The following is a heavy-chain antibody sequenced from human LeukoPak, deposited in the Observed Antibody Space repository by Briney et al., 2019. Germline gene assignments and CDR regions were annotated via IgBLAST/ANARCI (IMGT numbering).Heavy chain of an antibody. Sequence: SQTLSLTCTVCVRSISSGSYYWSWIRQPAGEGLEWIGRIYTSGSTNYNPSLKSRVTISVDTSKNQFSLKLSSVTAADTAVYYCVSVYYYDSSGVTFDYWGQGTLVTVSS. CDR1: VRSISSGSYY. D-gene: IGHD3-22*01. J-gene: IGHJ4*02. V-gene: IGHV4-61*02. CDR3: VSVYYYDSSGVTFDY. CDR2: IYTSGST.